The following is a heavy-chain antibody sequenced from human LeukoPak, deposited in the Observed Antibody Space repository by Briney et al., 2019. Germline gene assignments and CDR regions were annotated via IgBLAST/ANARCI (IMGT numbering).Heavy chain of an antibody. J-gene: IGHJ4*02. D-gene: IGHD6-19*01. CDR3: AGQNSGWYPFDY. CDR1: GGSISSYY. Sequence: SETLSLTCTVSGGSISSYYWSWIRQPPRKGLEWIGYIYYSGSTNYNPSLKSRVTISVDTSKNQFSLKLSSVTAADTAVYYCAGQNSGWYPFDYWGQGTLVTVSS. V-gene: IGHV4-59*08. CDR2: IYYSGST.